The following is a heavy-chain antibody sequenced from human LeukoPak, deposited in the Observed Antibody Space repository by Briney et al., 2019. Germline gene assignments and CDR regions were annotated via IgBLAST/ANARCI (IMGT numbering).Heavy chain of an antibody. CDR3: ARGFLQMATINTLDY. J-gene: IGHJ4*02. V-gene: IGHV3-33*01. D-gene: IGHD5-12*01. Sequence: GGSLRLSCAASGFTFSSYGMHLVRQAPGKGLEWVAVIWYDGSNKYYADSVKGRFTISRDNSKNTLYLQMNSLRAEDTAVYYCARGFLQMATINTLDYWGQGTLVTVSS. CDR1: GFTFSSYG. CDR2: IWYDGSNK.